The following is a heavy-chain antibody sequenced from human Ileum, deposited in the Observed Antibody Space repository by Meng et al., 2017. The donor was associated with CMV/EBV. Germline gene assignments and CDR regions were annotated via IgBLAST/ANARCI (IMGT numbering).Heavy chain of an antibody. J-gene: IGHJ4*02. CDR1: GYTFTGYH. Sequence: ASVKVSCKASGYTFTGYHIHWVRQAPGKGLEWMGDINPRSGVGGPAQKFQGRVTKTRDTYIDTAFLELSNLRPDDTAVYFFAGDLLRTTLGDYWGQGALVTVSS. V-gene: IGHV1-2*02. D-gene: IGHD3-16*01. CDR3: AGDLLRTTLGDY. CDR2: INPRSGVG.